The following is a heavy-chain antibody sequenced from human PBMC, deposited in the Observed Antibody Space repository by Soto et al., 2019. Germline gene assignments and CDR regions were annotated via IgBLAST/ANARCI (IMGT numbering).Heavy chain of an antibody. V-gene: IGHV3-23*01. CDR2: TSGSGDST. CDR3: AKENRRGYCSGGICYGYFDY. D-gene: IGHD2-15*01. CDR1: GFTFSNYA. Sequence: EVQLLESGGGLVQPGGSLRLSCTASGFTFSNYAMSWVRQAPGKGLEWVSTTSGSGDSTNYADSVKGQFAISRDKSNNMLYVQMDSLRVEDTAVYYCAKENRRGYCSGGICYGYFDYWGQGTLVTVSS. J-gene: IGHJ4*02.